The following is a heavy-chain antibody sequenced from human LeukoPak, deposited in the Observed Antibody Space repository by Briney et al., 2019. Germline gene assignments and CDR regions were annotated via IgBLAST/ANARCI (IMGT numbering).Heavy chain of an antibody. J-gene: IGHJ3*02. CDR1: GFISSSYS. D-gene: IGHD5-12*01. V-gene: IGHV3-21*01. Sequence: KPGGSLRLSCAASGFISSSYSMNWVRQAPGKGLEWASYINDNSDNILYADSVKGRFTISRDNAKNSVYLQMNSLRVEDTAVYYCVRDYIWAFDIWGQGTMVTVSS. CDR3: VRDYIWAFDI. CDR2: INDNSDNI.